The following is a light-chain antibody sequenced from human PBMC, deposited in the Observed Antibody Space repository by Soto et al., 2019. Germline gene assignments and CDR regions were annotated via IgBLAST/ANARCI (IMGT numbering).Light chain of an antibody. CDR2: EVS. J-gene: IGLJ1*01. V-gene: IGLV2-8*01. CDR1: SSDVGGYNY. CDR3: GYYADSNNYV. Sequence: QSVLTQPPSASGSPGQSVTISCTGTSSDVGGYNYVSWYQQYPGKAPKIMIYEVSKRPSGVPDRFSGSKSGNTASLTVSGLQAEDEADYYCGYYADSNNYVFGTGNKVTVL.